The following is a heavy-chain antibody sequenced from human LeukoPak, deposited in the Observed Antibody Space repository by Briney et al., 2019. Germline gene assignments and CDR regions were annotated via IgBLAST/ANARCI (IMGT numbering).Heavy chain of an antibody. D-gene: IGHD4-17*01. CDR1: GDSITGYS. CDR2: IYTSGST. V-gene: IGHV4-4*07. CDR3: ARVIDGDQGYYFDY. J-gene: IGHJ4*02. Sequence: SETLSLTCSVSGDSITGYSWSWIRQPAGKGLEWIGRIYTSGSTNYNPSLKSRVTMSVDTSKNQFSLKLSSVTAADTAVYYCARVIDGDQGYYFDYWGQGTLVTVSS.